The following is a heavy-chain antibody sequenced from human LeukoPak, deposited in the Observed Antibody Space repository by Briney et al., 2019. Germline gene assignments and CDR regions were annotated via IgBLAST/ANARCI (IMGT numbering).Heavy chain of an antibody. CDR2: IYTSGST. Sequence: SETLSLTCTVSGGSIISGSCYWSWIRQPAGKGLEWIGRIYTSGSTNYNPSLKSRVTISVDTSKNQFSLKLSSVTAADTAVYYCARDSPLAHYFDYWGQGTLVTVSS. J-gene: IGHJ4*02. CDR1: GGSIISGSCY. CDR3: ARDSPLAHYFDY. V-gene: IGHV4-61*02.